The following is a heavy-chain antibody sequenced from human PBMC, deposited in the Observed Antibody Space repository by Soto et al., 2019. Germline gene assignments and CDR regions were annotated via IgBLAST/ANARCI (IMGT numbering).Heavy chain of an antibody. V-gene: IGHV1-18*04. CDR1: GYTFTNHG. J-gene: IGHJ6*03. D-gene: IGHD3-10*01. CDR2: ISASNGDT. Sequence: QVELVQSGVEVKKPGASVKVSCKASGYTFTNHGLSWVRQAPGQGLEWMGWISASNGDTNYAQKFLGRVTVTTDTSTSTGYMELRSLKSEDTAVYYCARMVRGSKIDYYYYTDVWGKGTTVIVSS. CDR3: ARMVRGSKIDYYYYTDV.